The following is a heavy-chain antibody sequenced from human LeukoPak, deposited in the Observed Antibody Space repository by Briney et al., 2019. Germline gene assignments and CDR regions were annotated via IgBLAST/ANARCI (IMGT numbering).Heavy chain of an antibody. CDR1: GFTVSSNY. Sequence: GGSLRLSCAASGFTVSSNYMNWVRQAPGKGLEWVSVIYGGGNIYYADSVKGRFTISRDNSNNTLYLQMNSLRAEDTAVYYCARGAGYNYPYYFDYWGQGTLVTVSS. CDR3: ARGAGYNYPYYFDY. CDR2: IYGGGNI. D-gene: IGHD5-24*01. J-gene: IGHJ4*02. V-gene: IGHV3-53*01.